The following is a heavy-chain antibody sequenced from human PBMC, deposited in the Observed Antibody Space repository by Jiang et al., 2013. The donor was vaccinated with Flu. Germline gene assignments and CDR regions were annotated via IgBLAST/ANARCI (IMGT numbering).Heavy chain of an antibody. D-gene: IGHD6-13*01. Sequence: SQTLSLTCAISGDSVSSNSAAWNWIRQSPSRGLEWLGRTYYRSKWYNDYAVSVKSRITINPDTSKNQFSLQLNSVTPEDTAVYYCARGGRIAAAGTEWYYFDYWGQGTLVTVSS. CDR2: TYYRSKWYN. CDR3: ARGGRIAAAGTEWYYFDY. J-gene: IGHJ4*02. CDR1: GDSVSSNSAA. V-gene: IGHV6-1*01.